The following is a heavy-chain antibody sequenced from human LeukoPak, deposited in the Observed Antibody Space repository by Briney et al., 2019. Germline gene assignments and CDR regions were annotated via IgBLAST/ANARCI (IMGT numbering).Heavy chain of an antibody. V-gene: IGHV3-53*01. CDR2: IYSGGST. CDR3: ARTYYYDSSGYYPFDY. J-gene: IGHJ4*02. D-gene: IGHD3-22*01. Sequence: PGGSLRLSCAASGSTVSSNYMSWVRQAPGKGLEWVSVIYSGGSTYYADSVKGRFTISRDKSNNTLYLQMNSLRAEDTAVYYCARTYYYDSSGYYPFDYWGQGTLVTVSS. CDR1: GSTVSSNY.